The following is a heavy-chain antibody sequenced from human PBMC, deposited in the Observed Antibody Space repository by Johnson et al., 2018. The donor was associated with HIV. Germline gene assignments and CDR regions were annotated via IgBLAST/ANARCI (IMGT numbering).Heavy chain of an antibody. V-gene: IGHV3-20*04. CDR1: GFIFDDHG. CDR3: ARDLGSGYNDAFDI. J-gene: IGHJ3*02. CDR2: INWNGGSI. D-gene: IGHD3-22*01. Sequence: MQLVESGGGLVRPGGSLRLSCPASGFIFDDHGMTWVRQAPGTGLEWVSGINWNGGSIGYADSVTGRFTISRDNAKNSLYLQMNSLRAEDTALYYCARDLGSGYNDAFDIWGQGTMVTISS.